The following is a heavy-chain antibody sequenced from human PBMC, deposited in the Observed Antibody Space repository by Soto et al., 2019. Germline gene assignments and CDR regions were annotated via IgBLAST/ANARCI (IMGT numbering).Heavy chain of an antibody. J-gene: IGHJ6*02. V-gene: IGHV5-10-1*01. CDR1: GYSFTSYW. CDR3: ARSLYCSSTSCYSHGMDV. Sequence: PGEPLKISCQGSGYSFTSYWISWVRKLPGKGLEWMGRIDPSDSYTNYSPSFQGHVTISADKSISTVYPQWSSLKASDTAMYYCARSLYCSSTSCYSHGMDVWGQGTTVTVSS. CDR2: IDPSDSYT. D-gene: IGHD2-2*02.